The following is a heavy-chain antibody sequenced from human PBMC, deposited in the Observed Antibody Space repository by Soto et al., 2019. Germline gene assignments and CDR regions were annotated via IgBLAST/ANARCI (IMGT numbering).Heavy chain of an antibody. Sequence: QVQLVQSGAEVRKPGSSLRVSCKSSGATFSTTGISWVRQAPGQGLEWMGGIIPLFGTPKYARKFQGRVSITADESTNTVYMELNSLRPDDAAVYYCARASPVICGGDPCYRLDSSFDSWGQGPLVIVSS. CDR2: IIPLFGTP. V-gene: IGHV1-69*01. D-gene: IGHD2-21*02. J-gene: IGHJ5*01. CDR1: GATFSTTG. CDR3: ARASPVICGGDPCYRLDSSFDS.